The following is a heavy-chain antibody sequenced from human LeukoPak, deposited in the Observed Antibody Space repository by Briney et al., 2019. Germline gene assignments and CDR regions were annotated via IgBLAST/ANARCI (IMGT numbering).Heavy chain of an antibody. CDR3: AKDPRIASAGTVSYYFDD. CDR2: ISWNSVSI. V-gene: IGHV3-9*01. D-gene: IGHD6-13*01. CDR1: GFTFDDYA. Sequence: GGSLRLSCAAPGFTFDDYAMHWVRQSPGKGLEWVSGISWNSVSIGYADSVKGRFTISRDNAKNSLYLQMNTLRTEDTALYYCAKDPRIASAGTVSYYFDDWGQGTLVTVSS. J-gene: IGHJ4*02.